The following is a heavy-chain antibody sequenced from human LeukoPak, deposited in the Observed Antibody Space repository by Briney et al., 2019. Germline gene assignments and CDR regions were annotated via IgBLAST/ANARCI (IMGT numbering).Heavy chain of an antibody. CDR3: AAGSGSYSAAGY. D-gene: IGHD3-10*01. J-gene: IGHJ4*02. V-gene: IGHV4-34*01. CDR1: GGSFSGYY. Sequence: KTSETLSLTCAVYGGSFSGYYWTWIRQPPGKGLEWIGEINHSGSTNYNPSLKGRVTISIDTSKNQLSLKLSSVTAADTAVYYCAAGSGSYSAAGYWGQGTLVTVSS. CDR2: INHSGST.